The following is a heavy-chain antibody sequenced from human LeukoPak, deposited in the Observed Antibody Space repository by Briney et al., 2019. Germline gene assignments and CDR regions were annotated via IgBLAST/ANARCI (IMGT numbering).Heavy chain of an antibody. CDR2: ISSSSYI. J-gene: IGHJ6*02. CDR3: ARDRSADIVVVVAANDYYYYYGMDV. D-gene: IGHD2-15*01. Sequence: TGGSLRLSCAASGFTFSSYSMNWVRQAPGKGLEWVSSISSSSYIYYADSVKGRFTISRDNAKNSLYLQMNSLRAEDTAVYYCARDRSADIVVVVAANDYYYYYGMDVWGQGTTVTVSS. CDR1: GFTFSSYS. V-gene: IGHV3-21*01.